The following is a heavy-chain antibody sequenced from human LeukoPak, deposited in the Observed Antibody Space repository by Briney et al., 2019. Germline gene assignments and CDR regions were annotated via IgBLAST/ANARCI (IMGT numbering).Heavy chain of an antibody. D-gene: IGHD1-26*01. CDR1: GGTFSSYA. CDR3: ARDPLIVGATHFDY. V-gene: IGHV1-69*13. J-gene: IGHJ4*02. Sequence: ASVKVSCKASGGTFSSYAISWVRQAPGQGLEWMGGIIPIFGTANYAQKFQGRVTITADESTSPAYMELSSLRSEDAAVYYCARDPLIVGATHFDYWGQGTLVTVSS. CDR2: IIPIFGTA.